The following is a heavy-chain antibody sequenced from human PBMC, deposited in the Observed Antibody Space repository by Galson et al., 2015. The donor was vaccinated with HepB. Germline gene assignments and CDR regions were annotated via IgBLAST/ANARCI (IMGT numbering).Heavy chain of an antibody. CDR1: GFTFSSYA. Sequence: SLRLSCAASGFTFSSYAMHWVRQAPGKGLEWVAVISYDGSNKYYADSVKGRFTISRDNSKNTLYLQMNSLRAEDTAVYYCARGFAAVAGSFDYWGQGTLVTVSS. V-gene: IGHV3-30-3*01. J-gene: IGHJ4*02. CDR2: ISYDGSNK. D-gene: IGHD6-19*01. CDR3: ARGFAAVAGSFDY.